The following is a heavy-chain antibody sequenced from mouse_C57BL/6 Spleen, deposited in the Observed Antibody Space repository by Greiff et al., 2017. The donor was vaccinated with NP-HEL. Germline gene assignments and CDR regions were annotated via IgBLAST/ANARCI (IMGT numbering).Heavy chain of an antibody. Sequence: EVKVEESGPGLVKPSQSLSLTCSVTGYSITSGYYWNWIRQFPGNKLEWMGYISYDGSNNYKPSLKNRISITRDTSKNQFFLKLNSVTTEDTATYYCARDKTYYSNDYWGQGTTLTVSS. J-gene: IGHJ2*01. V-gene: IGHV3-6*01. D-gene: IGHD2-5*01. CDR1: GYSITSGYY. CDR2: ISYDGSN. CDR3: ARDKTYYSNDY.